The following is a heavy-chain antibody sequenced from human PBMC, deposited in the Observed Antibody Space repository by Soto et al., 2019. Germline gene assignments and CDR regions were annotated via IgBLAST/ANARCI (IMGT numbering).Heavy chain of an antibody. CDR2: IYHSGTT. CDR3: ARLPGGGDLYNHLDN. J-gene: IGHJ4*02. V-gene: IGHV4-30-2*02. D-gene: IGHD3-16*01. CDR1: GGSISSGDYS. Sequence: PSETLSLTCAVSGGSISSGDYSWSWIRQPPGKGLEWIGYIYHSGTTYYNPSLKSRVTMSIDTSKNQFSLKLTSVTAADTAVYYCARLPGGGDLYNHLDNWGQGTLVTVSS.